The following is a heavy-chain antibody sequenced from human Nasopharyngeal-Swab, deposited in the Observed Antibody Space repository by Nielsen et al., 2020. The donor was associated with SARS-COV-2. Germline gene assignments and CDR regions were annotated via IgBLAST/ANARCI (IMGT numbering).Heavy chain of an antibody. V-gene: IGHV3-11*01. J-gene: IGHJ4*02. CDR2: ISSSGSTI. CDR3: ARTPRGYDILTGYYIRYYFDY. Sequence: PGKGLEWVSYISSSGSTIYYADSVKGRFTISRDNAKNSLYLQMNSLRAEDTAVYYCARTPRGYDILTGYYIRYYFDYWGQGTLVTVSS. D-gene: IGHD3-9*01.